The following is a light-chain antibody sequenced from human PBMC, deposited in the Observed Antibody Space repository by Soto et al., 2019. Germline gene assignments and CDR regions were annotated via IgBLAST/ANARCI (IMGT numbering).Light chain of an antibody. CDR1: YSDVGTYNY. Sequence: QSVLTQPASVSGSPGQSIPISCTGSYSDVGTYNYVSWYQQHPGTAPKLMIHEVSDRPSGVSNRFSGSKSGNTASLTISGLQAEDEADYYCSSFTAYNTVVFGGGTKLTVL. J-gene: IGLJ2*01. CDR3: SSFTAYNTVV. CDR2: EVS. V-gene: IGLV2-14*01.